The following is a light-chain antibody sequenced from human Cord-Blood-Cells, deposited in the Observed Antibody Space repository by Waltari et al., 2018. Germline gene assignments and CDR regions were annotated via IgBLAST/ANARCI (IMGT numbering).Light chain of an antibody. CDR1: QSVSSN. CDR3: QQYNNWPYT. V-gene: IGKV3-15*01. CDR2: GAS. J-gene: IGKJ2*01. Sequence: EIVMTQSPATLSVSPGERATLSCRASQSVSSNLASYQQKPGQAPRLLIYGASTRATGIPARFSGSGSGTEFTLTISSLQSEDFAVYYWQQYNNWPYTFGQGTKLEIK.